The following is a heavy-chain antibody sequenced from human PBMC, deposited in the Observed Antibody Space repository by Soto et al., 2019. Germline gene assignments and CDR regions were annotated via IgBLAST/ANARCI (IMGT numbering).Heavy chain of an antibody. J-gene: IGHJ5*02. D-gene: IGHD3-16*01. CDR3: ARVGGINWFDP. Sequence: QVQLQESGPGLVKPSQTLSLTCTVSGGSISSGGYYWTWIRQHTGKGLEWIGYIYYSGSTYYNTFLKIRVTISVDTSKNQFSLKLSSVTAADTAVYYCARVGGINWFDPWGQGTLVTVSS. CDR1: GGSISSGGYY. V-gene: IGHV4-31*03. CDR2: IYYSGST.